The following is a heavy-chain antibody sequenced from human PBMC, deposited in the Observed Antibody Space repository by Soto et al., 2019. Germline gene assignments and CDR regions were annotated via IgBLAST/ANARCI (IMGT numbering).Heavy chain of an antibody. D-gene: IGHD2-15*01. CDR1: GGTFSSYT. Sequence: QVQLVQSGAEVKKPGSSVKVSCKASGGTFSSYTISWVRQAPGQGLEWMGRIIPILGIANYAQKFQGRVTITADKSTSTAYMELSSLRSDDTAVYYCAAEGYCSGGSCYEHRTGDYWGQGTLVTVSS. CDR2: IIPILGIA. CDR3: AAEGYCSGGSCYEHRTGDY. J-gene: IGHJ4*02. V-gene: IGHV1-69*02.